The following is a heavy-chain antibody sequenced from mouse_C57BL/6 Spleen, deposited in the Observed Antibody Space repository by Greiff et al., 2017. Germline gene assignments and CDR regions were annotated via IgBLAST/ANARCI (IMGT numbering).Heavy chain of an antibody. CDR1: GYTFTSYW. J-gene: IGHJ2*01. V-gene: IGHV1-52*01. CDR2: IDPSDSET. CDR3: ARGAYDYVDY. Sequence: QVQLKQPGAELVRPGSSVKLSCKASGYTFTSYWMHWVKQRPIQGLEWIGNIDPSDSETHYNQKFKDKATLTVDKYSSTAYMQLSSLTSEDSAVYYCARGAYDYVDYWGQGTTLTVSS. D-gene: IGHD2-12*01.